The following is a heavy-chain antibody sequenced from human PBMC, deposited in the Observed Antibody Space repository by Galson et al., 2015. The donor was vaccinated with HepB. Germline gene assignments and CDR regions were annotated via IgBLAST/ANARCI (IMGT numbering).Heavy chain of an antibody. CDR1: GFTFSNYG. D-gene: IGHD2/OR15-2a*01. Sequence: LRLSCAASGFTFSNYGMHWVRQAPGKGLEWVALIWKDGSNKYYADSVKGRFSISKDNSKNVVYLQMNSLGDDDTATYFCAREDRYTYIVTYDLWGLGARVTVSS. CDR3: AREDRYTYIVTYDL. J-gene: IGHJ4*02. CDR2: IWKDGSNK. V-gene: IGHV3-33*01.